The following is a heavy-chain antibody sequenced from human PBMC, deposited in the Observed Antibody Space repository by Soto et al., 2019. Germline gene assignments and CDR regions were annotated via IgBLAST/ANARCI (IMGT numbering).Heavy chain of an antibody. CDR2: INHSGST. J-gene: IGHJ4*02. Sequence: SETLSLTCAVYGGSFSGYYWSWIRQPPGKGLEWIGEINHSGSTNYNPSLKSRVTISVDTSKNQFSLKLSSVTAADTAVYYCARVGYSYGYWDLDYWGQGTLVTVSS. CDR1: GGSFSGYY. CDR3: ARVGYSYGYWDLDY. V-gene: IGHV4-34*01. D-gene: IGHD5-18*01.